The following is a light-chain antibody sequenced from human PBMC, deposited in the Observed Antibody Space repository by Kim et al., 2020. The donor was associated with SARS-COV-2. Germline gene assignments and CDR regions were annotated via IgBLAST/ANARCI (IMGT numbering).Light chain of an antibody. Sequence: LTPGSSATYSSGTRRSGSNYLAWYQQKPGQAPTLLIYDASKRATDIPARFSGGGSGTDVTLTITSLEPEDIGVYYCQQRSNWPRTFGQGTKLEI. CDR2: DAS. J-gene: IGKJ2*01. CDR1: RSGSNY. CDR3: QQRSNWPRT. V-gene: IGKV3-11*01.